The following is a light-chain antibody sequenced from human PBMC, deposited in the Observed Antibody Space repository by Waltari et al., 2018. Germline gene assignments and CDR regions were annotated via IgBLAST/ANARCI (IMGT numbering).Light chain of an antibody. V-gene: IGLV2-23*02. CDR3: CSYADGTTSV. Sequence: QSALTQPASVSGSPGQSITLSCTGTSSDVCTYNLVSWYQQHPGKAPKVIIYGVTQRPSGVSNRSSGSKSGNTASLTISGLQAEDEADYYCCSYADGTTSVFGGGTKLTVL. CDR1: SSDVCTYNL. J-gene: IGLJ3*02. CDR2: GVT.